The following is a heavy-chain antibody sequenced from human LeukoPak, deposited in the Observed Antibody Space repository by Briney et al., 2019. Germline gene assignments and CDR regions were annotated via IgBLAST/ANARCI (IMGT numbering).Heavy chain of an antibody. CDR2: INHVGTT. CDR3: ARETPRAWPDNFYFYMDV. J-gene: IGHJ6*03. CDR1: GGSFSGYY. V-gene: IGHV4-34*01. Sequence: SETLSLTCAVYGGSFSGYYWSWIRQVPGRGLEWIGEINHVGTTNYNPSLESRVTISLDTSRHHFSLELNSVTAADTAVYYCARETPRAWPDNFYFYMDVWGKGTTVTVSS.